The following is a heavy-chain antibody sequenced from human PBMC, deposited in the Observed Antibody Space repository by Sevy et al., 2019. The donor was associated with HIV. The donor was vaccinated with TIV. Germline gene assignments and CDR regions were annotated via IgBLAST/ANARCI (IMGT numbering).Heavy chain of an antibody. CDR3: TCGFCRFDF. CDR2: IRTTPNYYAT. V-gene: IGHV3-73*01. Sequence: GGSLRLSCAASGFTFSDSAMFWVRQASGKGLEWVGRIRTTPNYYATALAASVKDRFTIFRDDSMNTTYLQMSSLKAEDTDLYFCTCGFCRFDFWGQGALVTVSS. D-gene: IGHD2-15*01. J-gene: IGHJ4*02. CDR1: GFTFSDSA.